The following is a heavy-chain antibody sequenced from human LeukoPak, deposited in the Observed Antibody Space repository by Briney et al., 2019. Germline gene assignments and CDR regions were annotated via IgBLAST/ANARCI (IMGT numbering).Heavy chain of an antibody. CDR3: ANYDSSGPTDY. Sequence: GGSLRLSCAASGFTFSSYWMSWVRQAPGEGLEWVANIKQDGSEKYYVDSVKGRFTISRDNAKNSLYLQMNSLRAEDTAVYYCANYDSSGPTDYWGQGTLVTVSS. CDR2: IKQDGSEK. J-gene: IGHJ4*02. CDR1: GFTFSSYW. D-gene: IGHD3-22*01. V-gene: IGHV3-7*01.